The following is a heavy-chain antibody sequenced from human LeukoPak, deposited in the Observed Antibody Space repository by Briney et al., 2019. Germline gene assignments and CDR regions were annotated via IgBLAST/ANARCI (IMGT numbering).Heavy chain of an antibody. CDR3: AKDPDETGYFDY. D-gene: IGHD1-1*01. V-gene: IGHV3-9*01. J-gene: IGHJ4*02. CDR1: GFTFDDYA. Sequence: GRSLRLSCAASGFTFDDYAMHWVRQAPGKGLEWVSGISWNSGSIGYADSVKGRFTISRDNAKNSLYLQMNSLRAEDTALYYRAKDPDETGYFDYWGQGTLVTVSS. CDR2: ISWNSGSI.